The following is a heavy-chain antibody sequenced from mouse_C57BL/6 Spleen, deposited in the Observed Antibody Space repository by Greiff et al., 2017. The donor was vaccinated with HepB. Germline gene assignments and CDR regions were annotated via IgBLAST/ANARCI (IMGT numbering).Heavy chain of an antibody. V-gene: IGHV1-81*01. CDR3: ARTDYDWFAY. CDR2: IYPRSGNT. Sequence: QVQLKESGAELARPGASVKLSCKASGYTFTSYGISWVKQRTGQGLEWIGEIYPRSGNTYYNEKFKGKATLTADKSSSTAYMELRSLTSEDSAVYFCARTDYDWFAYWGQGTLVTVSA. D-gene: IGHD2-4*01. J-gene: IGHJ3*01. CDR1: GYTFTSYG.